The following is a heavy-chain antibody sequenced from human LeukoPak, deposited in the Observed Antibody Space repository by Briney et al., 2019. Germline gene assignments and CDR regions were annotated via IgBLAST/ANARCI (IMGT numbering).Heavy chain of an antibody. CDR2: IIPIFGTA. CDR1: GGTFSSYA. D-gene: IGHD2-2*02. CDR3: ARSKERIVVVPAAIES. J-gene: IGHJ4*02. Sequence: GASVKVSSKASGGTFSSYAISWVRQAPGQGLEWMGGIIPIFGTANYAQKFQGRVTITTDESTSTAYMELSSLRSEDTAVYYCARSKERIVVVPAAIESWGQGTLVTVSS. V-gene: IGHV1-69*05.